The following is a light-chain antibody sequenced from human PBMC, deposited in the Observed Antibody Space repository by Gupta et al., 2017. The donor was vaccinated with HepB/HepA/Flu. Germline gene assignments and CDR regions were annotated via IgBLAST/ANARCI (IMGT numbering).Light chain of an antibody. CDR2: DVS. J-gene: IGLJ1*01. Sequence: SALTQRASVSGPPGQSHTIACPGTSRDVGGYDYVSWYQQHPGKAPKLMIYDVSNRPSGVSNRFSGSKSGNTASLTISGLQAEDEADYYCSSYTSSSTLGGYVFGTGTKVTVL. CDR3: SSYTSSSTLGGYV. V-gene: IGLV2-14*01. CDR1: SRDVGGYDY.